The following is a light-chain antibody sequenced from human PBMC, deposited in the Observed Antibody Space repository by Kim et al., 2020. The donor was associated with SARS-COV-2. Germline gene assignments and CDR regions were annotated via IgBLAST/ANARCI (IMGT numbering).Light chain of an antibody. J-gene: IGLJ2*01. CDR1: SSNIGSNT. CDR2: TNN. V-gene: IGLV1-44*01. CDR3: AAWDDSLNGVV. Sequence: GQRVTISCSGSSSNIGSNTVNWYQQLPGTAPKLLIYTNNQRPSGVPDRFSGSKSGTSASLAISGLHSEDEADYYCAAWDDSLNGVVFGGGTQLTVL.